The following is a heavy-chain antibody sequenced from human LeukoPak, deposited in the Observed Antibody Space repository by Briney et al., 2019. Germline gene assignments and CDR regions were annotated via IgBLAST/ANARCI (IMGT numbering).Heavy chain of an antibody. Sequence: PSETLSLTCTVSGGSISSGSLYWTWIRQPAGRGLEWIGLIYTSGSTNYNPSLKSRVTISVHTSKNQFSLRLSSVTAADTAVYYCATLTTVVTPSYFDYWGQGTLVTVSS. CDR1: GGSISSGSLY. CDR3: ATLTTVVTPSYFDY. J-gene: IGHJ4*02. V-gene: IGHV4-61*02. CDR2: IYTSGST. D-gene: IGHD4-23*01.